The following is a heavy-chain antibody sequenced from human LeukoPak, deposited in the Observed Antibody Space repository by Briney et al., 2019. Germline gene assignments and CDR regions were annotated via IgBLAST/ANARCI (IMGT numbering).Heavy chain of an antibody. CDR2: VSTSGGST. D-gene: IGHD3-22*01. CDR1: GFTFNSYA. Sequence: GGSLRLSCAASGFTFNSYAMSWVRQAPGKGLDWVAAVSTSGGSTYYAGSVKGRFTISRDNAKNSLFLQMNSLRVEDTAVYYCARDQSYYDSSGYYSHWGQGTLVTVSS. V-gene: IGHV3-23*01. J-gene: IGHJ4*02. CDR3: ARDQSYYDSSGYYSH.